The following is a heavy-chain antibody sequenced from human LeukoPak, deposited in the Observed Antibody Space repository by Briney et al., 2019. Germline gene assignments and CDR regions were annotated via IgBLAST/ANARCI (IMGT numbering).Heavy chain of an antibody. J-gene: IGHJ3*02. V-gene: IGHV5-51*01. CDR2: IYPGDSDT. CDR3: ARRKAAAAAKTAFDI. D-gene: IGHD6-13*01. Sequence: GESLMISCKGSEYSFTSYWIGWVRQMPGKGLEWMGIIYPGDSDTRYSPSFQGQVTISADKSISTAYLQWSSLKASDTAIDYCARRKAAAAAKTAFDIWGQGTMVTVSS. CDR1: EYSFTSYW.